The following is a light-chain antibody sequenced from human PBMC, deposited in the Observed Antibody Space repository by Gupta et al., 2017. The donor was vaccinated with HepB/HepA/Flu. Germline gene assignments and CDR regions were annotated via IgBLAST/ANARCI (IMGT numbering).Light chain of an antibody. CDR2: GAS. V-gene: IGKV1-39*01. CDR3: QQSNSIPNN. CDR1: QTIMTY. Sequence: DIQMTQSPSSLSASVGDRVTITCRASQTIMTYLNWYQQRPGKVPKLLIYGASTLQSGVPSRFSGSGSGTDFSLTISRLQPEDFATYYCQQSNSIPNNFGQGTKVEIK. J-gene: IGKJ2*01.